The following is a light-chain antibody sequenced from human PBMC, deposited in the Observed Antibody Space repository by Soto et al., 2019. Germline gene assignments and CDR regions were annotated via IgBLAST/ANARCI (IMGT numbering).Light chain of an antibody. J-gene: IGLJ2*01. V-gene: IGLV2-14*01. CDR1: SSDVGGYNY. CDR3: SSYTSSSTLV. Sequence: QSALTQPASVSGSPGQSITISCTGTSSDVGGYNYVSWYQQHPGKAPKLMIYEVSNRPSGVSNRFSGSKSGNTASLTISGLQAEDEADYYCSSYTSSSTLVFGGGPNLTVL. CDR2: EVS.